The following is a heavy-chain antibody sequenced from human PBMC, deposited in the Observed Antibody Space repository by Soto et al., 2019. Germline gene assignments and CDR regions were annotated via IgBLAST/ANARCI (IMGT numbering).Heavy chain of an antibody. J-gene: IGHJ4*02. CDR1: GFTFSSYA. V-gene: IGHV3-30-3*01. CDR2: LSYDGSNK. CDR3: ARDKSPHSSGGYNRHFDY. Sequence: QVQLVESGGGVVQPGRSLRLSCAASGFTFSSYAMHWVRQAPGKGLEWVAVLSYDGSNKYYAGSLKGRFTISRDNCKKTLYLQMSSLRDEDTAVYYCARDKSPHSSGGYNRHFDYWGQGTLVIVSS. D-gene: IGHD6-19*01.